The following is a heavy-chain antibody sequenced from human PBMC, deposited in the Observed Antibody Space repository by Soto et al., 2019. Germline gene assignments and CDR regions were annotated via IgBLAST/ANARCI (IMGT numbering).Heavy chain of an antibody. V-gene: IGHV3-15*01. D-gene: IGHD1-1*01. CDR3: TTSNLGVDF. CDR2: IKTKPDDGTI. Sequence: GSLRLSCAASVLIFSDACMTWVRQAPGKGLEWVGRIKTKPDDGTIDYAAPVRGRFTISRDDSKNTLYLQMTSLTPDDTGVYYCTTSNLGVDFWGPGTLVTVSS. CDR1: VLIFSDAC. J-gene: IGHJ4*02.